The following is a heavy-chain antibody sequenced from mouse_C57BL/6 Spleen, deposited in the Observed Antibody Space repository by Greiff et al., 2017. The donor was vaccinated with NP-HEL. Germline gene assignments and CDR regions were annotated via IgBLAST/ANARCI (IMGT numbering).Heavy chain of an antibody. D-gene: IGHD1-1*01. CDR2: IYPSDSET. J-gene: IGHJ3*01. CDR1: GYTFTSYW. Sequence: VQLQQPGAELVWPGSSVKLSCKASGYTFTSYWMDWVKQRPGQGLEWIGNIYPSDSETHYNQKFKDKATLTVDKSSSTAYMQLSSLTSEDSAVYYCARSGYYGSSPWFAYWGQGTLVTVSA. CDR3: ARSGYYGSSPWFAY. V-gene: IGHV1-61*01.